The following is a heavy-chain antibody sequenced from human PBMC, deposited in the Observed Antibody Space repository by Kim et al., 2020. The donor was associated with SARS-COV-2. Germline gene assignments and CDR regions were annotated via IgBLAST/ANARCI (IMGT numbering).Heavy chain of an antibody. Sequence: GGSLRLSCAASGFTFDDYAMHWVRQAPGKGLEWVSGISWNSGSIGYADSVKGRFTISRDNAKNSLYLQMNSLRAEDTALYYCATDKAITIIYPGYYYYGMVAGGQGPRATVPS. D-gene: IGHD3-3*01. CDR3: ATDKAITIIYPGYYYYGMVA. CDR1: GFTFDDYA. J-gene: IGHJ6*02. CDR2: ISWNSGSI. V-gene: IGHV3-9*01.